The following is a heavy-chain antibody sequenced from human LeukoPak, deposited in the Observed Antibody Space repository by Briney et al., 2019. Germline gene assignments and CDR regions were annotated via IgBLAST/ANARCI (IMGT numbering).Heavy chain of an antibody. CDR3: ARSGYSGYDPYYYYGMDV. V-gene: IGHV1-46*01. CDR2: INPSGGST. Sequence: ASVKVSCKASGYTFTSYYIHWVRQAPGQGLEWMGIINPSGGSTTYAQKFQGRVTMTRNTSISTAYMELSSLRSEDTAVYYCARSGYSGYDPYYYYGMDVWGQGTTVTVSS. D-gene: IGHD5-12*01. CDR1: GYTFTSYY. J-gene: IGHJ6*02.